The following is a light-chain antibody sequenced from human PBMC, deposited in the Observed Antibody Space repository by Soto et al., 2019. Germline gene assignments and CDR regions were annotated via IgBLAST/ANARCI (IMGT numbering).Light chain of an antibody. J-gene: IGKJ3*01. V-gene: IGKV3-20*01. CDR2: GAS. Sequence: EIVLTQSPGTLSLSPGERATLSCRASQSVSSSYLAWYQQKPGQAPRLLIYGASSRATGIPARFSGSGSGTEFTLTISRLEPEDYSVYYCQQYGSAPPWFTFGPGTKVDIK. CDR1: QSVSSSY. CDR3: QQYGSAPPWFT.